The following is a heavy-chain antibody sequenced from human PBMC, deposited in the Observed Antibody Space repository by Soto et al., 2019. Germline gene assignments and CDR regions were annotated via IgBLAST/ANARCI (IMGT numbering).Heavy chain of an antibody. J-gene: IGHJ4*02. D-gene: IGHD2-2*01. V-gene: IGHV4-61*01. Sequence: SETLSLTCSVSGVSVSSGSHYWSWIRQSPGKGLEWIGFIYYSGSTNYNPSLKSRVTISVDTSKNQFSLNVTSGTAADTAVYVCARDPLEYSSTHFYDQWGQGTLVNVSS. CDR3: ARDPLEYSSTHFYDQ. CDR1: GVSVSSGSHY. CDR2: IYYSGST.